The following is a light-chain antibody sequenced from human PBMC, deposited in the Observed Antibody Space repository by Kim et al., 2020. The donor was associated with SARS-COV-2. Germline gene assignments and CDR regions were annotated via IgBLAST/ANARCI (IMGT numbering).Light chain of an antibody. CDR1: QSVCCHC. CDR2: SGS. CDR3: QKYGIAPPYT. V-gene: IGKV3-20*01. J-gene: IGKJ2*01. Sequence: SPWERATLSCWTSQSVCCHCLGWYQQKPGQAPRLPIFSGSNRATGIPDRFSGSGSGTEIPLTIRRLAPEDFAVYYCQKYGIAPPYTLGQGPKLEI.